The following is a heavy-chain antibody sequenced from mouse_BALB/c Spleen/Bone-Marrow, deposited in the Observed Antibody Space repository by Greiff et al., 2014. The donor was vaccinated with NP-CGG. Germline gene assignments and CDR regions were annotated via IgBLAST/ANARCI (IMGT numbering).Heavy chain of an antibody. V-gene: IGHV5-9-2*01. D-gene: IGHD2-4*01. CDR2: ISGGGSYT. J-gene: IGHJ3*01. Sequence: DVMLVESGGGLVKSGGSLKLSCAASGFTFNSYGMSWVRQTPEKRLEWVATISGGGSYTSYPDSVKGRFTISRDNAKNNLYLQLSSLRSEDPALYYCARHAYYDQTEVSFVYWGQGTLVTISA. CDR1: GFTFNSYG. CDR3: ARHAYYDQTEVSFVY.